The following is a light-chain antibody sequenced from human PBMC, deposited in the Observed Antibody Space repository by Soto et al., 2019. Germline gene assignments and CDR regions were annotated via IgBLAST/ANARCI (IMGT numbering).Light chain of an antibody. J-gene: IGKJ3*01. V-gene: IGKV3-20*01. CDR1: QSVTINY. CDR3: QQYGSSPFT. Sequence: EIVLTQSPATLSLSPGERAALSCGASQSVTINYLAWYQQKPGQAPRLLVYGASTRATGIPDRFSGSGSGTDFTLTISRLEPEDFAVYYCQQYGSSPFTFGPGTKVDIK. CDR2: GAS.